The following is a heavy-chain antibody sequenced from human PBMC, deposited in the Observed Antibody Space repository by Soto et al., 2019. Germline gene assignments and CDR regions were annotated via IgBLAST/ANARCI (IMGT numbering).Heavy chain of an antibody. CDR1: GFTFSSYG. CDR2: ISYDGSNK. CDR3: AKGTISYYYYGMDV. Sequence: QVQLVESGGGVVQPGRSLRLSCAASGFTFSSYGMHWVRQAPGKGLEWVAVISYDGSNKYYADSVKGRFTISRDNSKNTLYLQMNSLRAEDTAVYYCAKGTISYYYYGMDVGGQGTTVTVSS. V-gene: IGHV3-30*18. J-gene: IGHJ6*02.